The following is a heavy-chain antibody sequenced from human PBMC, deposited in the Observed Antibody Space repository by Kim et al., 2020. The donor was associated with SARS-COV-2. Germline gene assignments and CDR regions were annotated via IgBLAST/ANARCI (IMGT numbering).Heavy chain of an antibody. CDR3: ARVGDIVVVPAAMDY. CDR2: IWYDGSNK. CDR1: GFTFSSYG. V-gene: IGHV3-33*01. D-gene: IGHD2-2*01. J-gene: IGHJ4*02. Sequence: GGSLRLSCAASGFTFSSYGMHWVRQAPGKGLEWVAVIWYDGSNKYYADSVKGRFTISRDNSKNTLYLQMNSLRAEDTAVYYCARVGDIVVVPAAMDYWGQGTLVTVSS.